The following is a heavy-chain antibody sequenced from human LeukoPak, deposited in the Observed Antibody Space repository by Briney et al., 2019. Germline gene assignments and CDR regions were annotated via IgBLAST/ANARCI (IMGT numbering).Heavy chain of an antibody. CDR2: IDTRNKPI. Sequence: GGPLRLSCAASGFTFTDYYMTWIRRAPGKGLEWVSYIDTRNKPIYYADSVRGRFTISRDNAKDSLYLQLHSLRVEDTAVYYCARGTNLGFPLHMDGWGKGTTVTVSS. D-gene: IGHD7-27*01. CDR3: ARGTNLGFPLHMDG. V-gene: IGHV3-11*01. CDR1: GFTFTDYY. J-gene: IGHJ6*03.